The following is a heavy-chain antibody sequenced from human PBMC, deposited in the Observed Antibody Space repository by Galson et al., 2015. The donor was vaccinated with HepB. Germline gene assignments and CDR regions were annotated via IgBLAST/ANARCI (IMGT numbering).Heavy chain of an antibody. J-gene: IGHJ4*02. CDR1: GFTFTVHG. V-gene: IGHV3-23*01. Sequence: SLRLSCAASGFTFTVHGMSWARQAPGKGLELVSHISGSGGSTFYADSVKGRFTISRDNSMNTLYLQMNSLRAEDTAIYYCTKEFNSNWGQGTLVTVSS. CDR2: ISGSGGST. CDR3: TKEFNSN. D-gene: IGHD4-23*01.